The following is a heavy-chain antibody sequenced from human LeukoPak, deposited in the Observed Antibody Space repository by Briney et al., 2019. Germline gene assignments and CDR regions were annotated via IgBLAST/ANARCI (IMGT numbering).Heavy chain of an antibody. CDR1: GFTFSFYG. Sequence: GGPLRPSCAASGFTFSFYGIHWVRQAPGKGLEWVAVISDDGSTKYYSDSVKGRFTVSRDNSKDTLYLQMNSLTTEDTAVYYCAKDRYYDIRGRLDPWGQGTLVTVSS. V-gene: IGHV3-30*18. CDR3: AKDRYYDIRGRLDP. J-gene: IGHJ5*02. CDR2: ISDDGSTK. D-gene: IGHD3-10*02.